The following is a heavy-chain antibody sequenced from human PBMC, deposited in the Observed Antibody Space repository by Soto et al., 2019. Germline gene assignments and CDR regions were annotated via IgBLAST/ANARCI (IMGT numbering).Heavy chain of an antibody. Sequence: QVQLLQSGPEVKKPGASVNVSCKASGYRYTSYGISWVRQAPGQGPEWMGWISAYNGQTKSAQKCWDRVTFTTDASTNTAFMQLRSLRSDDTAMYYCARDTRKELWADGRNAMDVWGQGTTVTV. V-gene: IGHV1-18*01. CDR2: ISAYNGQT. J-gene: IGHJ6*02. D-gene: IGHD3-16*01. CDR1: GYRYTSYG. CDR3: ARDTRKELWADGRNAMDV.